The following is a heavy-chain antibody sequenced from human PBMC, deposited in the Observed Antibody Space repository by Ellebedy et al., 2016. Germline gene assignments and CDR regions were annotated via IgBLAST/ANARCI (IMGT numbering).Heavy chain of an antibody. CDR1: GGSISSYY. V-gene: IGHV4-59*05. CDR3: ARAEYSGSYYGDAFDI. J-gene: IGHJ3*02. Sequence: SETLSLTCTVSGGSISSYYWSWIRQPPGKGLEWIGSIYYSGSTYYNPSLKSRVTISVDTSKNQFSLKLSSVTAADTAVYYCARAEYSGSYYGDAFDIWGQGTMVTVSS. D-gene: IGHD1-26*01. CDR2: IYYSGST.